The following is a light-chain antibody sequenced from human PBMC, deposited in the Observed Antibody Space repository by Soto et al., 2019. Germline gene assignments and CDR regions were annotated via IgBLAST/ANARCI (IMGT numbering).Light chain of an antibody. J-gene: IGKJ3*01. V-gene: IGKV3-20*01. CDR1: QSVSSSY. CDR2: GAS. Sequence: EMVLTQSPGTLSLSPGERATLSCRASQSVSSSYLAWYQQKPGQAPRLLIDGASSRATGIPGRFSGSGSGTDFTLTISRLEPEDFAVYYCQQYGMSPFTFGPGTKVDIK. CDR3: QQYGMSPFT.